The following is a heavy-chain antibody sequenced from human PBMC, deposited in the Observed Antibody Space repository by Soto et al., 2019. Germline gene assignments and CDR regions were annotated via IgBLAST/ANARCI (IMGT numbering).Heavy chain of an antibody. D-gene: IGHD6-13*01. Sequence: GASVKVSCKASGGTFSSYTISWVRQAPGQGLEWMGRIIPTLGIANYAQKFQGRVTITADKSTSTAYMELSSLRSEDTAVYYCAPQPYSRVINWFDPWGQGTLVTVSS. CDR1: GGTFSSYT. CDR3: APQPYSRVINWFDP. V-gene: IGHV1-69*02. J-gene: IGHJ5*02. CDR2: IIPTLGIA.